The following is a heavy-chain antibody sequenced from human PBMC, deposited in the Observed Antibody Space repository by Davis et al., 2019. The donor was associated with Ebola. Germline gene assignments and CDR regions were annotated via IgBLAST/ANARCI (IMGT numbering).Heavy chain of an antibody. CDR2: ISNDDTSK. Sequence: PGGSLRLSCAASGFTFTDFALHWVRQAPGKGLEWVAIISNDDTSKFYADSVNGRFTISRDTSKNTLYLQMNSLKTEDTAAYYCASDSSDGVVNLDYRGQETLVIVSS. CDR1: GFTFTDFA. J-gene: IGHJ4*02. V-gene: IGHV3-30-3*01. CDR3: ASDSSDGVVNLDY. D-gene: IGHD2-8*02.